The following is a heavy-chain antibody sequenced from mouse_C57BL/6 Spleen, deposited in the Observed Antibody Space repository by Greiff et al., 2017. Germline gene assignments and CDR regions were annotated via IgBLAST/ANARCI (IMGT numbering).Heavy chain of an antibody. CDR1: GFTFTDYY. CDR2: IRNKANGYTT. CDR3: ARYIGEENYYYAMDY. J-gene: IGHJ4*01. Sequence: EVKLVESGGGLVQPGGSLSLSCAASGFTFTDYYMSWVRQPPGKALEWLGFIRNKANGYTTEYSASVKGRFTISRDNSQSILYLQMNALRAEDSSTYYCARYIGEENYYYAMDYWGQGTSVTVSS. V-gene: IGHV7-3*01.